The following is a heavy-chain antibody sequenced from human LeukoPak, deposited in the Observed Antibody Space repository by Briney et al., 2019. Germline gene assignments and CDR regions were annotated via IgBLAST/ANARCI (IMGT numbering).Heavy chain of an antibody. CDR2: INPNSGGT. Sequence: GASVKVSCKASGYTFTGYYMHWVRQAPGQGLEWMGWINPNSGGTNYAQKFQGRVTMTRDTSISTAYMELSRLRSDDTAVYYCARSPVLLWFGESLHFDYWGQGTLVTVSS. V-gene: IGHV1-2*02. CDR1: GYTFTGYY. CDR3: ARSPVLLWFGESLHFDY. D-gene: IGHD3-10*01. J-gene: IGHJ4*02.